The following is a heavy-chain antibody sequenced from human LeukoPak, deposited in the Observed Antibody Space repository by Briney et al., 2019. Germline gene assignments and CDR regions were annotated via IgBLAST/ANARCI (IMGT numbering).Heavy chain of an antibody. CDR2: ISWNSGSI. D-gene: IGHD3-10*01. CDR1: GFTFDDYA. Sequence: GGSLRLSCVASGFTFDDYAMHWVRHAPGKGLEWVSGISWNSGSIGYADSVKSRFTISRNNAKNSLYLQMNSLRAEDTALYYCAKDKSHHYYGSGSYYVYWGQGTLVTVSS. V-gene: IGHV3-9*01. J-gene: IGHJ4*02. CDR3: AKDKSHHYYGSGSYYVY.